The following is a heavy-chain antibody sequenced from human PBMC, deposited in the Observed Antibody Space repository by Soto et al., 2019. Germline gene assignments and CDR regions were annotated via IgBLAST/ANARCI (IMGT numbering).Heavy chain of an antibody. CDR2: IYYSGST. Sequence: QVQLQESGPGLVKPSQTLSLTCTVSGGSISSGGYYWSWIRQHPGKGLEWIGYIYYSGSTYYNPSLKSRVNISVDTSKNQFSLKLSSVTAADTAVYYCARDGTSSPFTYDYGMDVWGQGTTVTVSS. CDR1: GGSISSGGYY. J-gene: IGHJ6*02. CDR3: ARDGTSSPFTYDYGMDV. D-gene: IGHD1-26*01. V-gene: IGHV4-31*03.